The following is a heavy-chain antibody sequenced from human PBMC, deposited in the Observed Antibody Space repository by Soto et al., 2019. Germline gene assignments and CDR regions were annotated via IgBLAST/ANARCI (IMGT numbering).Heavy chain of an antibody. CDR1: GGTFSSYA. J-gene: IGHJ4*02. V-gene: IGHV1-69*13. Sequence: SVKVSCKASGGTFSSYAISWVRQAPGQGLEWMGGIIPIFGTANYAQKFQGRVTITADASTSTAYMELSSLRSEDTAVYYCACVGGGGDYRKQFAYGGQGALVTVSS. D-gene: IGHD2-21*01. CDR2: IIPIFGTA. CDR3: ACVGGGGDYRKQFAY.